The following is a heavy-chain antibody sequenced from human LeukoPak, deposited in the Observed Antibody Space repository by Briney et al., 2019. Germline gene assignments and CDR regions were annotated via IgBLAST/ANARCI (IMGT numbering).Heavy chain of an antibody. CDR3: ARDVAAASLDV. CDR2: ISAYNGNT. Sequence: ASVKVSCKASGYTFTGYYMHWVRQAPGQGLEWMGWISAYNGNTNYAQKLQGRVTMTTDTSTSTAYMELRSLRSDDTAVYYCARDVAAASLDVWGKGTTVTVSS. J-gene: IGHJ6*04. D-gene: IGHD6-13*01. V-gene: IGHV1-18*04. CDR1: GYTFTGYY.